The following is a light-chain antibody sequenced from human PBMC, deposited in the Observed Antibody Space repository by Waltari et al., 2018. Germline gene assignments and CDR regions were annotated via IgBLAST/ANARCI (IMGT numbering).Light chain of an antibody. Sequence: EIVLTQSPATLSLSPGERATLSCRASQSLNHYVAWYQQKPGQAPRLLIFDSSNRPPGIPARFSGSGSGTDLTLTISSLEPEDFAVYYCQQRSNWPSYAFGPGTKLEIK. CDR3: QQRSNWPSYA. CDR1: QSLNHY. J-gene: IGKJ2*01. V-gene: IGKV3-11*01. CDR2: DSS.